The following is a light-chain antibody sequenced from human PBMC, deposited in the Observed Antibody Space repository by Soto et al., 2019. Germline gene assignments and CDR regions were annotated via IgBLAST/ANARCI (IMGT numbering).Light chain of an antibody. CDR2: AAY. CDR3: LQHNSYPRT. V-gene: IGKV1-17*01. CDR1: QAIRND. Sequence: IQMTQSPSSLSASVGDRVTITCRASQAIRNDVGWYQHKPGQAPKRLIYAAYNLQSGVPSRISGSGSGTEFTLTISSLQPEDFATYYCLQHNSYPRTFGRGTKVEIK. J-gene: IGKJ1*01.